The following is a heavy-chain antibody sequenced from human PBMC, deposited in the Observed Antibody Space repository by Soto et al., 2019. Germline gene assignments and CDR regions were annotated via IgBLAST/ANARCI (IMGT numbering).Heavy chain of an antibody. CDR2: VYWNDAK. CDR1: GFSLSTSQVG. Sequence: SGPTLVNPTQTLTLTCTFAGFSLSTSQVGVGWIRQPPGKALEWLAHVYWNDAKYYSLSLKTRLTITEDTSKNPAVLTMTNMDPVDTATYFWARRNTRGYYFDYWGQGALVTVSS. CDR3: ARRNTRGYYFDY. V-gene: IGHV2-5*01. J-gene: IGHJ4*02.